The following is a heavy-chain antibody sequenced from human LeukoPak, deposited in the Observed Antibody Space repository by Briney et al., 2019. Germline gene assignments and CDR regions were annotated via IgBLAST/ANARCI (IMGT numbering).Heavy chain of an antibody. D-gene: IGHD3-22*01. V-gene: IGHV4-31*03. CDR2: IYYSGST. Sequence: PSETLSLTCTVSGGSLTRGGYYWGWVRPHPGTGLEWVVYIYYSGSTYYNPSLKSRVTISVDTSKNQFSLKLSSVTAADTAVYYCARGLDPYYYESSGYYYLVWGQGTLVTVSS. CDR1: GGSLTRGGYY. CDR3: ARGLDPYYYESSGYYYLV. J-gene: IGHJ4*02.